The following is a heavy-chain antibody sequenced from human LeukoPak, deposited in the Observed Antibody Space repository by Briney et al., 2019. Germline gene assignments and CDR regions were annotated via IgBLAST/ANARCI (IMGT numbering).Heavy chain of an antibody. V-gene: IGHV3-66*01. CDR3: ARDPLVRGATPDY. D-gene: IGHD3-10*01. Sequence: GGSLRLSCAASGFTVSSNYMSWVRQAPGKGLEWVSVIYSGGSAYYADSVKGRFTISRDNSKNTLYLQMNSLRAEDTAVYYCARDPLVRGATPDYWGQGTLVTVSS. CDR2: IYSGGSA. J-gene: IGHJ4*02. CDR1: GFTVSSNY.